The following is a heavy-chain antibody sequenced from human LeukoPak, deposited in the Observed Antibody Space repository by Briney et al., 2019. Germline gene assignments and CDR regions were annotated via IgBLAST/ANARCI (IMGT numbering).Heavy chain of an antibody. Sequence: PSETLSLTCTVSGGSISSSSYYWGWIRQPPGKGLEWIGSIYYSGSTYYNPSLKSRVTISVDTSKNQFSLKLSSVTAADTAVYYCARFVLGVAYLFDYWDQGTLVTVSS. V-gene: IGHV4-39*01. D-gene: IGHD3-3*01. CDR1: GGSISSSSYY. CDR3: ARFVLGVAYLFDY. CDR2: IYYSGST. J-gene: IGHJ4*02.